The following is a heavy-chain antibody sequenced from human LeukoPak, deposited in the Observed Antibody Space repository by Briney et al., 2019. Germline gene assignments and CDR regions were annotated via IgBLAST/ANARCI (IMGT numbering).Heavy chain of an antibody. J-gene: IGHJ6*03. V-gene: IGHV4-61*02. CDR1: GDSISNSRHY. D-gene: IGHD2-2*02. CDR3: AREVPAAIAGYYYMDV. CDR2: IYPSGNT. Sequence: SQTLSLTCTVSGDSISNSRHYWSWIRQPAGKALEWIGRIYPSGNTNYNPSLKSRVTISVDTSKNQFSLKLSSVTAADTAVYYCAREVPAAIAGYYYMDVWGKGTTVTISS.